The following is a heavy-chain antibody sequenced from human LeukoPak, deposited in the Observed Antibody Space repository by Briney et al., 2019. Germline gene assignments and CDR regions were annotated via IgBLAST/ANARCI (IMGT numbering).Heavy chain of an antibody. Sequence: MPSETLSLTCTVSGGSITSNYWSWIRQPPGKGLEWIGYIFYTGSTNYNPPLKSRVTISVDTSKNQFSLNLSSVTAADTAIYYCARQLRGAYYYFDYWGQGTLVTVSS. D-gene: IGHD3-10*01. V-gene: IGHV4-59*08. J-gene: IGHJ4*02. CDR3: ARQLRGAYYYFDY. CDR2: IFYTGST. CDR1: GGSITSNY.